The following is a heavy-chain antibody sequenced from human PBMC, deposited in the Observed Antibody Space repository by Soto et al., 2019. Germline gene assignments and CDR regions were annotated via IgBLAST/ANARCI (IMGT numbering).Heavy chain of an antibody. CDR2: IYHSGST. CDR3: ARATVTRVDY. D-gene: IGHD5-12*01. J-gene: IGHJ4*02. CDR1: GCAISSGGYS. Sequence: QLQLQESGSGLVKPSQTLSLTCAVSGCAISSGGYSWSWIRQPPGKGLEWIGYIYHSGSTYYNPSLKRRLTISVDRSKNQFSLKLSSVTAADTAVYYCARATVTRVDYWGQGTLVTVSS. V-gene: IGHV4-30-2*01.